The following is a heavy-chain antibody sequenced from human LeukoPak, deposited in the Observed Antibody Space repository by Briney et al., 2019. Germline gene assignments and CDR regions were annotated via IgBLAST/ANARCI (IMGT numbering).Heavy chain of an antibody. CDR2: ISAYNGNT. Sequence: ASVKVSCKASGYTFTGYYMHWVRQAPGQGLEWMGWISAYNGNTNYAQKLQGRVTLTTDTSTSTAYMELRSLRSDDTAVYYCARDYYDSSAYQIDYWGQGTLVTVSS. V-gene: IGHV1-18*04. D-gene: IGHD3-22*01. J-gene: IGHJ4*02. CDR1: GYTFTGYY. CDR3: ARDYYDSSAYQIDY.